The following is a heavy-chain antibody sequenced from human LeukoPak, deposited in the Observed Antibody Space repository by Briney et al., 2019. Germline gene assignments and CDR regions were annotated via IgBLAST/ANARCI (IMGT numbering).Heavy chain of an antibody. CDR3: ARIPNSANFPNWFDP. V-gene: IGHV3-7*01. Sequence: GGSLRLSCVGSGFSFSDSWMTWVRQVPGKGLEWVANIRRDGSVKNYVDSVKGRFTMSRDNAKNSLYLQMNDLRAEDTAIYYCARIPNSANFPNWFDPWGQGTLVTVSS. J-gene: IGHJ5*02. D-gene: IGHD4/OR15-4a*01. CDR1: GFSFSDSW. CDR2: IRRDGSVK.